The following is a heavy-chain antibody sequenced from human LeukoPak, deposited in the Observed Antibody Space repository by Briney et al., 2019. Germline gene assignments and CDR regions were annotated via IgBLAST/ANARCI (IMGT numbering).Heavy chain of an antibody. D-gene: IGHD3-3*01. J-gene: IGHJ5*02. Sequence: GGSLRLSCAASGFTFSDYYMSWIRQAPGKGLEWVSYISSSGSTIYYADSLKGRFTISRNNAKNSLYLQMNSLRAEDTAVYYCARVLREWLLFGWFDPWGQGTLVTVSS. CDR2: ISSSGSTI. CDR1: GFTFSDYY. CDR3: ARVLREWLLFGWFDP. V-gene: IGHV3-11*01.